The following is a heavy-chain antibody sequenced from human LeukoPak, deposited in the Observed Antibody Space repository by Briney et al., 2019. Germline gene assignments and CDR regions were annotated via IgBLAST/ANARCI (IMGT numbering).Heavy chain of an antibody. V-gene: IGHV4-38-2*02. CDR1: GGSISSGYY. D-gene: IGHD4-17*01. CDR2: IYHSGST. Sequence: SETLSLTCTVSGGSISSGYYWGWIRQPPGKGLEWIGSIYHSGSTYYNPSLKSRVTISVDTSKNQFSLKLSSVTAADTAVYYCAREDGDDPWGQGTLVTVSS. CDR3: AREDGDDP. J-gene: IGHJ5*02.